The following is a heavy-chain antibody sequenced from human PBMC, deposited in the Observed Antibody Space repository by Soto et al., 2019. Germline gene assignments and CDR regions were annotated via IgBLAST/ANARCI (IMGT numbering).Heavy chain of an antibody. J-gene: IGHJ3*01. V-gene: IGHV4-59*01. CDR2: VYNSGST. CDR1: GGSISNYF. CDR3: AREEGGWYGAFDL. D-gene: IGHD6-19*01. Sequence: SETLYRTFTVPGGSISNYFWRCVRQPPGTTLEWIGYVYNSGSTNYNLPFKCRANILLDTSKNQFSLILSSVTAADTAVYYCAREEGGWYGAFDLWGQGTTVT.